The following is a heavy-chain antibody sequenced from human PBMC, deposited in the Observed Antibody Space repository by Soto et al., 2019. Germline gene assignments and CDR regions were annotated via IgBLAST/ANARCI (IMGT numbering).Heavy chain of an antibody. CDR2: IYSSGST. Sequence: SETLSLTCTISGGAISSHYWTWIRQPAGKGLEWIGRIYSSGSTQYNPSLQSRVTMSLDTSKNQFSLRLESVTAADTAVYYCARGQRFSDWFDPWGQGTLVTASS. CDR1: GGAISSHY. CDR3: ARGQRFSDWFDP. D-gene: IGHD3-3*01. V-gene: IGHV4-4*07. J-gene: IGHJ5*02.